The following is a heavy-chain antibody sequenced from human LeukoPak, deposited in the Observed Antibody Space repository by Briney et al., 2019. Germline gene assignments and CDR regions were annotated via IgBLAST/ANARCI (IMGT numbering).Heavy chain of an antibody. CDR1: GFTFSSYS. Sequence: GGSLRLSCAASGFTFSSYSMNWVRQAPGKGLEWVSSISSSSSYIYYEDSVKGRFTISRDNAKNSLYLQMNSLRAEDTAVYYCARDTRYYYGSGSSHSYYYYGMDVWGQGTTVTVSS. CDR3: ARDTRYYYGSGSSHSYYYYGMDV. V-gene: IGHV3-21*01. D-gene: IGHD3-10*01. J-gene: IGHJ6*02. CDR2: ISSSSSYI.